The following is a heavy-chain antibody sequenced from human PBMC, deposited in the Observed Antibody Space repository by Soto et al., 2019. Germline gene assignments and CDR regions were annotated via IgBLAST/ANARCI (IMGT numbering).Heavy chain of an antibody. V-gene: IGHV4-30-4*01. Sequence: SETLSLTCTVSGDSISSGFYYWTWIRQTPGKGLEWIGYTFHSGATYFNSSLEGRVSISVDTSKNQFFLKLTSVTAADTAVYYCARGGHVGSATSCCHNFWGQGTLVTVSS. CDR2: TFHSGAT. D-gene: IGHD2-2*01. CDR1: GDSISSGFYY. CDR3: ARGGHVGSATSCCHNF. J-gene: IGHJ4*02.